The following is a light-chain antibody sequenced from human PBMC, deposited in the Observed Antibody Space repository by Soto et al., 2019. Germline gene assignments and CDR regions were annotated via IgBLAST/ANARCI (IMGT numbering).Light chain of an antibody. CDR2: AAS. CDR1: QSIKNW. J-gene: IGKJ2*01. Sequence: DIQMTQSPSTLSASVGDRVTITCRASQSIKNWLAWYQQKPGEAPKLLIYAASTLQSGVPSRFSGSGSGTEFTLTISSLQPEDFATYYCQQLNSYPYTFGQGTKLEIK. V-gene: IGKV1-9*01. CDR3: QQLNSYPYT.